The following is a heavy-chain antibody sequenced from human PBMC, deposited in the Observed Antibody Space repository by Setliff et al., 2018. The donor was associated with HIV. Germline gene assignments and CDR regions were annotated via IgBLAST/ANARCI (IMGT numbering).Heavy chain of an antibody. J-gene: IGHJ4*02. CDR3: ARLVRGGSGHYFDY. V-gene: IGHV4-39*07. CDR1: GGSISSSGYS. Sequence: SETLSLTCTVSGGSISSSGYSWGWIRQPPGKGLEWIGTVFYSGSTSYSPPLKSRVTISVDTSKNQFSLKLKSVTAADTALYYCARLVRGGSGHYFDYWGQGKLVTVSS. D-gene: IGHD3-10*01. CDR2: VFYSGST.